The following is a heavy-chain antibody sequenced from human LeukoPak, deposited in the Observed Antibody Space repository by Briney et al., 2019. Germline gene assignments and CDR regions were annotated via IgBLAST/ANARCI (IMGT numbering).Heavy chain of an antibody. Sequence: SETLSLTCAVYGGSFSGYYWSWIRQLPGKGLEWIGEINHSGSTNYNPSLKSRVTISLDTSKSQFSLKVRYVTAADTAVYYCARGLNDSWTGENYWGQGTLVTVSS. CDR2: INHSGST. CDR3: ARGLNDSWTGENY. D-gene: IGHD3-3*01. J-gene: IGHJ4*02. CDR1: GGSFSGYY. V-gene: IGHV4-34*01.